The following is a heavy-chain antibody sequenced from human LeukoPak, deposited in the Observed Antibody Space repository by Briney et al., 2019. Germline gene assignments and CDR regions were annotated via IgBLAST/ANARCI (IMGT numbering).Heavy chain of an antibody. CDR3: ASPGGGRTLYY. Sequence: PSETLSLTCTVSGHSISSAYYWGWIRQSPGKGLEWIVTIYHSGSTYYNPSLKSPVTISIDTSKNQSSLKLTSVTAADTAVYYCASPGGGRTLYYWGQGTLVTVSS. J-gene: IGHJ4*02. CDR2: IYHSGST. V-gene: IGHV4-38-2*02. D-gene: IGHD3-10*01. CDR1: GHSISSAYY.